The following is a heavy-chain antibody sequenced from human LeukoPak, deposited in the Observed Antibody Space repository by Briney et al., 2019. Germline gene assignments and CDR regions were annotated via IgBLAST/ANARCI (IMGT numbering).Heavy chain of an antibody. J-gene: IGHJ6*04. CDR1: GFTFSSYS. CDR3: ARVTNRAPGVTFLPWRPAHYGLDF. CDR2: ISSSSSYI. Sequence: PGGSLRLSCAASGFTFSSYSMNWVRQAPGKGLEWVSSISSSSSYIYYADSVKGRFTISRDNAKNSLYLQMNSLRAEDTAVYYCARVTNRAPGVTFLPWRPAHYGLDFWGKGTRVTV. D-gene: IGHD2-21*02. V-gene: IGHV3-21*01.